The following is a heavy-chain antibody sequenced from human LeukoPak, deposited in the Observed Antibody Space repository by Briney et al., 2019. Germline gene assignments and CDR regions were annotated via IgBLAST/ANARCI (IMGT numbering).Heavy chain of an antibody. CDR3: ARDMFSSDYGVIYGMDV. J-gene: IGHJ6*02. Sequence: GASVKVSCKASGYTFTGYYMHWVRQAPGQGLEWMGWINPNSGGTNYAQKFQGWVTMTRDTSISTAYMELSRLRSDDTAVYYCARDMFSSDYGVIYGMDVWGQGTTVTVSS. CDR1: GYTFTGYY. V-gene: IGHV1-2*04. CDR2: INPNSGGT. D-gene: IGHD4-17*01.